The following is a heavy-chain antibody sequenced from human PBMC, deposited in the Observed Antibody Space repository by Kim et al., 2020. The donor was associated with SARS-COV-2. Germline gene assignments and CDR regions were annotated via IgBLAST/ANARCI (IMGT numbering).Heavy chain of an antibody. CDR2: IIPILGIA. Sequence: SVKVSCKASGGTFSSYAISWVRQAPGQGLEWMGRIIPILGIANYAQKFQGRVTITADKSTSTAYMELSSLRSEDTAVYYCARDHGGRYYFDYWGQGTLVTVSS. J-gene: IGHJ4*02. V-gene: IGHV1-69*04. CDR1: GGTFSSYA. D-gene: IGHD3-3*01. CDR3: ARDHGGRYYFDY.